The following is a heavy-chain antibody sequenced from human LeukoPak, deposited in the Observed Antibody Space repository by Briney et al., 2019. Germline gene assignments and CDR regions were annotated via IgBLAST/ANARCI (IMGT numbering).Heavy chain of an antibody. CDR2: IIPIFGTA. J-gene: IGHJ5*02. Sequence: GASVKVSCKASGGTFSSYAISWVRQAPGQGLEWMGGIIPIFGTANYAQKFQGRVTITADESTSTAYMELSSLRSEDTAVYYSARDEDGLPSGLFGELNNNWFDPWGQGTLVTVSS. V-gene: IGHV1-69*13. CDR3: ARDEDGLPSGLFGELNNNWFDP. CDR1: GGTFSSYA. D-gene: IGHD3-10*02.